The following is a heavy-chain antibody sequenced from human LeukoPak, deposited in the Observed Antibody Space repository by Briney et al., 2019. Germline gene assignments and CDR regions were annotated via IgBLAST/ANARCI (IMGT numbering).Heavy chain of an antibody. Sequence: GGSLRLSCAASGFTFITYAMSWVRQAPGKGLEWVSGISGSGTGGRTYYADSVKGRFTISRDNSKNTLYLQMNSLRAEDTAVYYCAKAGSIRFDYWGQGTLVTVSS. V-gene: IGHV3-23*01. CDR1: GFTFITYA. J-gene: IGHJ4*02. CDR3: AKAGSIRFDY. CDR2: ISGSGTGGRT. D-gene: IGHD1-26*01.